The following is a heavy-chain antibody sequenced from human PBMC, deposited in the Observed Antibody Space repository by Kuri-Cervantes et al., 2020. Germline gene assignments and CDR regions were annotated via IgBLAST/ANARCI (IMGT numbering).Heavy chain of an antibody. D-gene: IGHD3-22*01. CDR2: ISWNSGSI. V-gene: IGHV3-9*01. Sequence: SLKISCVASGFSFDDFAMHWVRQAPGKGLEWVSGISWNSGSIGYVNSVKGRFTISRDNAKNSLSLQMNRLRAEDTAVYYCTTYDSSGYYLPFDYWGQGTLVTVSS. CDR1: GFSFDDFA. J-gene: IGHJ4*02. CDR3: TTYDSSGYYLPFDY.